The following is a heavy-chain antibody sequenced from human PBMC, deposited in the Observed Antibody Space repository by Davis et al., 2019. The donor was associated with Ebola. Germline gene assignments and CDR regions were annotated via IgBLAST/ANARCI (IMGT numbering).Heavy chain of an antibody. D-gene: IGHD1-7*01. V-gene: IGHV3-23*01. J-gene: IGHJ4*02. CDR2: ISGSGGST. Sequence: PGGSLRLSCAASGFTFTSFAMNWVRQAPGKGLEWVSTISGSGGSTYYADPVKGRFTISRDNSRNMLYLQMNSLRAEDTAVYYCAKDLSGITGTTIDYWGLGTLVTVSS. CDR1: GFTFTSFA. CDR3: AKDLSGITGTTIDY.